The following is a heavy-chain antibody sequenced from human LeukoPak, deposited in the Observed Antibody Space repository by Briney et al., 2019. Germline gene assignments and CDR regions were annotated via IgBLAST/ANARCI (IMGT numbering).Heavy chain of an antibody. CDR3: ARDRWYYYGSGSSDYYYYGMDV. V-gene: IGHV6-1*01. Sequence: SQALSLTCAISGDSVSSNSAAWNWIRQSPSRGLEWLGRTYYRSKWYNDSAVSVKSRITINPDTSKNQFSLQLNSVTPEDTAVYYCARDRWYYYGSGSSDYYYYGMDVWGKGTTVTVSS. CDR1: GDSVSSNSAA. J-gene: IGHJ6*04. CDR2: TYYRSKWYN. D-gene: IGHD3-10*01.